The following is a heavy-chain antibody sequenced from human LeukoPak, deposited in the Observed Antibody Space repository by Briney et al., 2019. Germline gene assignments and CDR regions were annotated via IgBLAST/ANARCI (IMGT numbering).Heavy chain of an antibody. D-gene: IGHD2-15*01. V-gene: IGHV4-4*07. CDR2: IYSSGST. J-gene: IGHJ4*02. CDR1: GGSISTYY. Sequence: SETLSLTCTVSGGSISTYYWSWIRQPAGKGLEWIGRIYSSGSTNYNPSLKSRVTMSVDKSKNQFSLKLSSVTAADTAVYYCARDCSGDSCSSYWGQGTLVTVSS. CDR3: ARDCSGDSCSSY.